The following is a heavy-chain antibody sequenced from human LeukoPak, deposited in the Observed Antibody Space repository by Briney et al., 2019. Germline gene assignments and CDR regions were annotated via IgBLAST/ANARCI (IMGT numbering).Heavy chain of an antibody. CDR1: GFTFSSYG. Sequence: GGSLRLSCAASGFTFSSYGMHWVRQAPGKGLEWVAFTRPDGSNKHYGDSVQGRFTISRDSSRNTLYLQMNSLRVEDTAMYYCAKDWSTDWSNWFDSWGPGSLVTVSS. CDR3: AKDWSTDWSNWFDS. D-gene: IGHD3-3*01. J-gene: IGHJ5*01. CDR2: TRPDGSNK. V-gene: IGHV3-30*02.